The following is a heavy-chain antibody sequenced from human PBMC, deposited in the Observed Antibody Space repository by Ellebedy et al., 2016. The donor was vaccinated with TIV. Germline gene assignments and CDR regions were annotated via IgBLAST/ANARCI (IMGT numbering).Heavy chain of an antibody. CDR3: ARDPHSSSWYGGYFDY. D-gene: IGHD6-13*01. J-gene: IGHJ4*02. V-gene: IGHV4-59*13. CDR2: IYYSGST. Sequence: SETLSLXXAVYGGSFSGYYWSWIRQPPGKGLEWIGYIYYSGSTNYNPSLKSRVTISVDTSKNQFSLKLSSVTAADTAVYYCARDPHSSSWYGGYFDYWGQGTLVTVSS. CDR1: GGSFSGYY.